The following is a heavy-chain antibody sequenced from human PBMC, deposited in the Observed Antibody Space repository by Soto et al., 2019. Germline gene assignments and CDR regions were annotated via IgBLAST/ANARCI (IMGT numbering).Heavy chain of an antibody. J-gene: IGHJ5*02. CDR3: AAAHCSSSSCLNWFDP. D-gene: IGHD2-2*01. CDR1: GFSCSNYS. CDR2: TSSSGRTI. V-gene: IGHV3-48*01. Sequence: PVGSLRLSCAASGFSCSNYSMNWVRQAPGKGLEWVSYTSSSGRTIYYADSVKGRFTISRDNAKNSLYLQMSSLRAEDTAVYYCAAAHCSSSSCLNWFDPWGQGTLVTVSS.